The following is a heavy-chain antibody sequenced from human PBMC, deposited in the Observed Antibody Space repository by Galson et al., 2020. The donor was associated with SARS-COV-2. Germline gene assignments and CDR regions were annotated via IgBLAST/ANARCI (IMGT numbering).Heavy chain of an antibody. CDR1: GYTFTAYY. CDR3: ARETEMATFNYFDY. V-gene: IGHV1-2*04. CDR2: INPNTGGT. D-gene: IGHD5-12*01. J-gene: IGHJ4*02. Sequence: ASVKVSCKPSGYTFTAYYIHWVRQAPGQGLEWMGWINPNTGGTNYAQKFQGWVTMTRDTSISTAYMALSRLKSDDTAVYYCARETEMATFNYFDYGGQGTLVTVSS.